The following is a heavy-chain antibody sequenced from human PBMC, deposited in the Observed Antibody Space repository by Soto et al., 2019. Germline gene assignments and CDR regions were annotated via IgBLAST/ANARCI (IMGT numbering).Heavy chain of an antibody. CDR3: VQGGYYDSSGYNYGMDV. D-gene: IGHD3-22*01. CDR1: GFTFSSYG. CDR2: ISYDGSNK. V-gene: IGHV3-30*03. Sequence: GGSLRLSCAASGFTFSSYGMHWVRQAPGKGLEWVAVISYDGSNKYYADSVKGRFTISRDNSKNTLYLQMNSLGAEDTAVYYCVQGGYYDSSGYNYGMDVWGQGTTVTVSS. J-gene: IGHJ6*02.